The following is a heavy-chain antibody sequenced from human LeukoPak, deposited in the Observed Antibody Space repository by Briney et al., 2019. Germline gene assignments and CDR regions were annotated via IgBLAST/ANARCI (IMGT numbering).Heavy chain of an antibody. CDR1: GGSISSYY. J-gene: IGHJ4*02. D-gene: IGHD2-8*01. CDR3: AKDQGVVFDY. CDR2: IYYSGST. V-gene: IGHV4-59*12. Sequence: SETLSLTCTVSGGSISSYYWSWIRQPPGKGLEWIGYIYYSGSTNYNPSLKSRVTISVDTSKNQFSLKLSSVTAADTAVYYCAKDQGVVFDYWGQGTLVTVSS.